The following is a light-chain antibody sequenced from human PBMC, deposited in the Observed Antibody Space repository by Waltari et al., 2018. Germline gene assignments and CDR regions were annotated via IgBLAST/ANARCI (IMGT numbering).Light chain of an antibody. CDR3: QQYNNWPPL. J-gene: IGKJ1*01. Sequence: IVMTQSPATLSVSPGEGATLPCRVSESVRSNLAWYQQKPGQAPRPLIYGASTRATGLPVRFSGSGSGTEFTLTISSLQSEDFAVYYCQQYNNWPPLFGQGTKVEIK. V-gene: IGKV3-15*01. CDR2: GAS. CDR1: ESVRSN.